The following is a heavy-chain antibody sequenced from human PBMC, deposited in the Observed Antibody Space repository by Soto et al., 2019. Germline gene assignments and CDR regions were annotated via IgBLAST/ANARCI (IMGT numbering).Heavy chain of an antibody. J-gene: IGHJ4*02. CDR1: GCSISSGTSY. CDR3: VRDPETPSILGVALSYFFDY. Sequence: PSETLSLACTVSGCSISSGTSYWSWIRQRPGKGLEWIGYIFYSGSFYYTPSLRGRVMILADTSKNQFTLRLSSVTAADTAVYYCVRDPETPSILGVALSYFFDYLGQGALVTVAS. D-gene: IGHD3-3*01. CDR2: IFYSGSF. V-gene: IGHV4-31*03.